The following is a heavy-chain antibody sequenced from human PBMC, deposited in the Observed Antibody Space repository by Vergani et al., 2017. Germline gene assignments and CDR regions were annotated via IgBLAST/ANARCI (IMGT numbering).Heavy chain of an antibody. J-gene: IGHJ5*02. Sequence: QVQLQESGPGLVKPSQTLSLTCTVSGGSISSGGFYWSWIRQHPGKGLEWIGYIYYSGSTYYNPSLKSRVTISVDTSKNQFSLKLSSVTAADTAVYYCAREWNYGGNNWFDPWGQGTLVTVSS. D-gene: IGHD4-23*01. V-gene: IGHV4-31*03. CDR2: IYYSGST. CDR3: AREWNYGGNNWFDP. CDR1: GGSISSGGFY.